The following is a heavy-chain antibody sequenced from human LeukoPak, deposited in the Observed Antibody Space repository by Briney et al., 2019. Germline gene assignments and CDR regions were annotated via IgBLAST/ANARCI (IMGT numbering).Heavy chain of an antibody. CDR3: ARDRRLSDYYDSSRFDY. CDR2: ISSSSSTI. CDR1: GFTFSSYS. J-gene: IGHJ4*02. Sequence: GGSLRLSCAASGFTFSSYSMNWVRQAPGKGLEWASYISSSSSTIYYADSVKGRFTISRDNAKNSLYLQMNSLRAEDTAVYYCARDRRLSDYYDSSRFDYWGQGTLVTVSS. V-gene: IGHV3-48*01. D-gene: IGHD3-22*01.